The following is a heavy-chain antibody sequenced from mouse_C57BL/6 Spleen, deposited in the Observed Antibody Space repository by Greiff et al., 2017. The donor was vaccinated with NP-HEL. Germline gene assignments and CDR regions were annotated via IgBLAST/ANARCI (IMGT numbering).Heavy chain of an antibody. CDR1: GYTFTSYW. Sequence: QVQLQQPGAELVMPGASVKLSCKASGYTFTSYWMHWVKQRPGQGLEWIGEIAPSDSYTNYNQKFKGKSTLTVDKSSSTPYMQLSSLTSEDSAVYYCARGYYGSSYGYWGQGTTLTVSS. D-gene: IGHD1-1*01. V-gene: IGHV1-69*01. CDR3: ARGYYGSSYGY. J-gene: IGHJ2*01. CDR2: IAPSDSYT.